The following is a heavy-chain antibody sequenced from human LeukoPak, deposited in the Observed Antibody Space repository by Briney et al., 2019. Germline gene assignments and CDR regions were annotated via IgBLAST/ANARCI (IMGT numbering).Heavy chain of an antibody. CDR2: MWYDGSNK. D-gene: IGHD3-22*01. V-gene: IGHV3-33*01. CDR1: GFTFSSYG. Sequence: GGSLRLSCAASGFTFSSYGMHWVRPAPGKGLDWVGVMWYDGSNKYYTDSVRGRFTISRDNSKNTLYLQMNSLRAEDTAVYYCARDSTYYYDSSGYFNAFDIWGQGTMVTVSS. J-gene: IGHJ3*02. CDR3: ARDSTYYYDSSGYFNAFDI.